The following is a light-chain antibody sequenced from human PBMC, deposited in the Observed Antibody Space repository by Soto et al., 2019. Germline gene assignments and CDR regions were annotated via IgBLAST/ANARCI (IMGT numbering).Light chain of an antibody. V-gene: IGKV1-39*01. J-gene: IGKJ2*01. CDR3: QHSYSSPT. CDR2: ATS. Sequence: IQVTQSPSSLSVYVVDRVTITFLASQNISTYLNWYQQRPGKAPNLLIYATSNLQSRVPSRFSGSGSGTDFTLTISSLQPEDFATYYCQHSYSSPTFGQGTKVDIK. CDR1: QNISTY.